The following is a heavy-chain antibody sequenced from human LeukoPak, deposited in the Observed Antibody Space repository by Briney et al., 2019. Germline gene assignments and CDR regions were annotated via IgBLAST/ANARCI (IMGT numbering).Heavy chain of an antibody. CDR3: AREATWGSY. Sequence: SETLSLTCTVSGGSISSSSYYWGWIRQPPGKGLEWIGSIYYSGSTYYNPSLKSRVTISVDTSKNPFSLKLGSVTAADTAVYYCAREATWGSYWGQGTLVTVPS. J-gene: IGHJ4*02. CDR1: GGSISSSSYY. V-gene: IGHV4-39*07. CDR2: IYYSGST. D-gene: IGHD3-16*01.